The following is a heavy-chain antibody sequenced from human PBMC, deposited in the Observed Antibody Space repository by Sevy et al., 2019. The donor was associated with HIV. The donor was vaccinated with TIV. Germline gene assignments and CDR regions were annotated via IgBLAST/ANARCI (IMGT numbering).Heavy chain of an antibody. Sequence: GGSLRLSCAASGFTFSSYSMNWVRQAPGKGLEWVSSISSSSSYIYYADSVKGRFTISRDNAKNSLYLQMNSLRAEDTAVYYCAREEYYYDSSGYRKTGHAFDIWGQGTMVTVSS. CDR1: GFTFSSYS. CDR3: AREEYYYDSSGYRKTGHAFDI. D-gene: IGHD3-22*01. CDR2: ISSSSSYI. V-gene: IGHV3-21*01. J-gene: IGHJ3*02.